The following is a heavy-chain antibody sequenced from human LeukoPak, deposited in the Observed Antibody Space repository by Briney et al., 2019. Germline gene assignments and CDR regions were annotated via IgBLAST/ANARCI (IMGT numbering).Heavy chain of an antibody. D-gene: IGHD6-13*01. J-gene: IGHJ4*02. CDR3: ATSSWYSVY. Sequence: PGRSLRLSCAASGFTFSSYGMHWVRQAPGKGLEWVAVIWYDGSNKYYADSVKGRFTISRDNSKNTLYLQMNSLRAEDTAVYYCATSSWYSVYWGQGTLVTVSS. V-gene: IGHV3-33*01. CDR2: IWYDGSNK. CDR1: GFTFSSYG.